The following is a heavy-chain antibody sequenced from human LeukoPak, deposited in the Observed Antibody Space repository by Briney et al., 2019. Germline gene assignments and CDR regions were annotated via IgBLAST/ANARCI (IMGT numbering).Heavy chain of an antibody. V-gene: IGHV3-11*05. CDR1: GFTFSDYY. CDR2: ISSSSSYT. CDR3: ARDATYYYDSSGYAFDI. J-gene: IGHJ3*02. D-gene: IGHD3-22*01. Sequence: GGSLRLSCAASGFTFSDYYMSWIRQAPGKGLEWVSYISSSSSYTNYADSVKGRFTISRDNAQNSLYLQMNSLRAEDTAVYYCARDATYYYDSSGYAFDIWGQGTMVTVSS.